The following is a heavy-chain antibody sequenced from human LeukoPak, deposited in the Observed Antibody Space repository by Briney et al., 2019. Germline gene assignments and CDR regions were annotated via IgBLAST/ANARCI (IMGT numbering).Heavy chain of an antibody. CDR3: AKEYTPSSPLGELDS. V-gene: IGHV3-30*02. J-gene: IGHJ4*02. Sequence: GGSLRLSCAVSGFNLNSYAMHWVRQAPGKGLEWVAVIRHDEANSFYADSVQGRFTISRDTSKKLLYLQMNGLRVEDTAVYYCAKEYTPSSPLGELDSWGQGTLVTVSS. CDR1: GFNLNSYA. D-gene: IGHD6-6*01. CDR2: IRHDEANS.